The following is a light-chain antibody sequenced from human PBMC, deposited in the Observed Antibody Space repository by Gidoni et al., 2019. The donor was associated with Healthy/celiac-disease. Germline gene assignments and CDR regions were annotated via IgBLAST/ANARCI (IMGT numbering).Light chain of an antibody. Sequence: QSVLTPPPSVSGAPGQRVTISCTGSSSNIGAGYDVHWYQQLPESAPKLLIYGNSNRPSGVPDRFSGSKSGTSASLAITGLQAEDEADYYCQSYDSSLSGHVVFGGGTKLTVL. CDR3: QSYDSSLSGHVV. V-gene: IGLV1-40*01. J-gene: IGLJ2*01. CDR1: SSNIGAGYD. CDR2: GNS.